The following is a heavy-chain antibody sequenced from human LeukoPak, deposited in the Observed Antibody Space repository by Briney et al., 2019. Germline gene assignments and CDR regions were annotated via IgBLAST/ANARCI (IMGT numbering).Heavy chain of an antibody. V-gene: IGHV4-30-2*01. CDR2: IYHSGST. CDR1: GGSISSGGYS. CDR3: ARGPGGPLYYYDSSGYLDY. D-gene: IGHD3-22*01. J-gene: IGHJ4*02. Sequence: SETLSLTCAVSGGSISSGGYSWSWIRQPPGKGLEWIGYIYHSGSTYYNPSLKSRVTISVDRSKNQFSLKLSSVTAADTAVYYCARGPGGPLYYYDSSGYLDYWGQGTLVTVSS.